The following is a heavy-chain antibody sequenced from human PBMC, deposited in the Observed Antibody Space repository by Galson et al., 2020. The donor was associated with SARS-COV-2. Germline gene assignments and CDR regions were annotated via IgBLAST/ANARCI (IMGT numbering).Heavy chain of an antibody. CDR1: TFSNAW. CDR3: TTEAWDDETYYYYMDV. D-gene: IGHD1-1*01. J-gene: IGHJ6*03. V-gene: IGHV3-15*01. CDR2: IKSKTDGGTT. Sequence: TFSNAWMSWVRQAPGKGLEWVGRIKSKTDGGTTDYAAPVKGRFTISRDDSKNTLYLQMNSLKTEDTAVYYCTTEAWDDETYYYYMDVWGKGTTVTVSS.